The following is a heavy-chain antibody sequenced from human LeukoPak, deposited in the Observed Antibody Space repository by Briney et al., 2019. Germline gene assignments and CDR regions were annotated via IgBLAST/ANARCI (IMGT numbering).Heavy chain of an antibody. Sequence: SGPTLVKPTETLTLTCTVSGFSLSNARMGVSWIRQPPGKALEWLAHIFSNDEKSYSTSLKSRLTISKDTSKSQVVLTMTNMDPVDTATYYCARGIFGVVIMSLNYYYGMDVWGQGTTVTVSS. CDR1: GFSLSNARMG. V-gene: IGHV2-26*01. CDR3: ARGIFGVVIMSLNYYYGMDV. J-gene: IGHJ6*02. D-gene: IGHD3-3*01. CDR2: IFSNDEK.